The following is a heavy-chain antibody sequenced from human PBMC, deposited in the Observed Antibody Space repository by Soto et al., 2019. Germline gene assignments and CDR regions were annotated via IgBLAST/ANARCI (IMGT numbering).Heavy chain of an antibody. V-gene: IGHV3-23*01. J-gene: IGHJ4*02. CDR2: ISGSGGST. D-gene: IGHD2-15*01. CDR3: AKSSGGSCYSGVDY. Sequence: EVQLLESGGGLVQPGGSLRLSCAASVFTFSSYAMSWVRQAPGKGLEWVSAISGSGGSTYYADSVKGRFTISRDNSKNTLYLQMNSLRAEDTAVYYCAKSSGGSCYSGVDYWGQGTLVTVSS. CDR1: VFTFSSYA.